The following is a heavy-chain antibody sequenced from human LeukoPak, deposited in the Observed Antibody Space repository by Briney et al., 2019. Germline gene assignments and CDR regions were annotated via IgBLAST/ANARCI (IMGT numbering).Heavy chain of an antibody. J-gene: IGHJ4*02. D-gene: IGHD2-15*01. Sequence: GGSLRLSCAASGFTFDDYAMHWVRQAPGKGLEWVSLISGDGGSTYYADSVKGRFTISRDNSKNSLYLQMNSLRTEDTALYYGAKDIVDLVVVVAAQFDYWGQGTLVTVSS. CDR1: GFTFDDYA. V-gene: IGHV3-43*02. CDR2: ISGDGGST. CDR3: AKDIVDLVVVVAAQFDY.